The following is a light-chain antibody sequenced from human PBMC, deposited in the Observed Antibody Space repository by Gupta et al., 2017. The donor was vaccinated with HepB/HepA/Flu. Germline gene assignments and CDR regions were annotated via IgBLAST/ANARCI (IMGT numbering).Light chain of an antibody. CDR1: NSNIGNNY. CDR2: DNI. V-gene: IGLV1-51*01. Sequence: QSVLTQPPSVSAAPGQKVPISCPGSNSNIGNNYVSWYQQFPGAAPKLLIYDNIKRPSGIPDRFSGSKSGTSATLDITGLQTGDEADYYCETLDGSLYAVLFGGGTKLTVL. CDR3: ETLDGSLYAVL. J-gene: IGLJ2*01.